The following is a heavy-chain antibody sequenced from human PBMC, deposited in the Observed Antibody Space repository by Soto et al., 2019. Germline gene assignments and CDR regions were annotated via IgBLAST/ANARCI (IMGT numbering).Heavy chain of an antibody. D-gene: IGHD3-16*01. J-gene: IGHJ6*02. CDR2: INTYNGNT. CDR3: AMVDVYVTPSPQDV. CDR1: GYTFTRYG. V-gene: IGHV1-18*01. Sequence: QVQLVQSGAEVKNPGASVKVSCKASGYTFTRYGIGWARQAPGQGLEWMGWINTYNGNTNYAQNGQGRVTLPTDTSTSTAYMELRSLRSNDTAIYYCAMVDVYVTPSPQDVWGQGTTVIVSS.